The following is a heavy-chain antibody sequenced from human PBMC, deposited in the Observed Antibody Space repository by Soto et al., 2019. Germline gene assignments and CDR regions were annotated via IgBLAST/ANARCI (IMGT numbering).Heavy chain of an antibody. V-gene: IGHV4-61*01. CDR2: IYYSGST. CDR1: GGSVSSGSYY. CDR3: ARDGSGRIAARLGWFDP. D-gene: IGHD6-6*01. J-gene: IGHJ5*02. Sequence: SETLSLTCTVSGGSVSSGSYYWSWIRQPPGKGLEWIGYIYYSGSTNYNPSLKSRVTISVDTSKNQFSLKLSSVTAADTAVYYCARDGSGRIAARLGWFDPWGQGTLVTVSS.